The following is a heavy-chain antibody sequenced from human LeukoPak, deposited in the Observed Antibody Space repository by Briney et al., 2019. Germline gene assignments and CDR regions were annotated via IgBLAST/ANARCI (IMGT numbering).Heavy chain of an antibody. Sequence: SVKVSCKASGGTFSSYAISWVRQAPGQGLEWMGGIIPIFGTANYAQKFQGRVTITADESTSTAYMELSSLRSEDTAVYYCARAGYCSSTSCYYYYYYRDVWGKGTTVTVSS. V-gene: IGHV1-69*13. CDR3: ARAGYCSSTSCYYYYYYRDV. D-gene: IGHD2-2*01. CDR1: GGTFSSYA. CDR2: IIPIFGTA. J-gene: IGHJ6*03.